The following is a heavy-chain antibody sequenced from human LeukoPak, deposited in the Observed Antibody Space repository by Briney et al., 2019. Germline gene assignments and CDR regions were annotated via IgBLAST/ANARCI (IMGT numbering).Heavy chain of an antibody. CDR3: ARDADSSGYYFDY. J-gene: IGHJ4*02. CDR2: IYYSGST. CDR1: GGSISSSSYY. V-gene: IGHV4-39*07. Sequence: SETLSLTCTVSGGSISSSSYYWGWIRQPPGKGLEWIGSIYYSGSTNYNPSLKSRVTISVDTSKNQFSLKLSSVTAADTAVYYCARDADSSGYYFDYWGQGTLVTVSS. D-gene: IGHD3-22*01.